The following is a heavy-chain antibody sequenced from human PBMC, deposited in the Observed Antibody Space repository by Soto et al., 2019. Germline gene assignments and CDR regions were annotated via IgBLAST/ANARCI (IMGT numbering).Heavy chain of an antibody. J-gene: IGHJ4*02. CDR1: GFTFSSYA. V-gene: IGHV3-23*01. D-gene: IGHD2-15*01. Sequence: EVQLLESGGGLVQPGGSLRLSCAASGFTFSSYAMSWVRQAPGKGLEWVSAISGSGGSTYYADSVKGRFTISRDNSKNTLYLQMNSLRAEDTAVYYCAKDWPLGYCSGGRCPFDYWGQGTLVTVSS. CDR3: AKDWPLGYCSGGRCPFDY. CDR2: ISGSGGST.